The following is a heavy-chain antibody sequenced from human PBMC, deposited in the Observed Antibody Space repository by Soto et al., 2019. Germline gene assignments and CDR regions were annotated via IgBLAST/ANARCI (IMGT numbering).Heavy chain of an antibody. D-gene: IGHD2-2*01. CDR2: IIPISDTT. CDR3: ARSQGSSTSLEIYYYYYYVMDV. V-gene: IGHV1-69*13. J-gene: IGHJ6*02. Sequence: GASVKVSCKASGGTFSSYAISWVRQAPGQGLEWMGGIIPISDTTNYAQKFQGRVTITADESTSTAYMELSSLRSEDTAVYYCARSQGSSTSLEIYYYYYYVMDVWGQGTTVTGSS. CDR1: GGTFSSYA.